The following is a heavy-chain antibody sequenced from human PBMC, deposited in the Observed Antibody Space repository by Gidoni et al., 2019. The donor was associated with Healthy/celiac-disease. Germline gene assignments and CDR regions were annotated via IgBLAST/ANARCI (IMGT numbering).Heavy chain of an antibody. CDR1: GGSLSSSSYY. V-gene: IGHV4-39*01. CDR3: ARPGYSSGWYFGNAFDI. D-gene: IGHD6-19*01. CDR2: IYYSGST. J-gene: IGHJ3*02. Sequence: QLQLQESGPGLVKPSETLSLTCTVSGGSLSSSSYYWGWIRQPPGKGLEWIGSIYYSGSTYYNPSLKSRVTISVDTSKNQFSLKLSSVTAADTAVYYCARPGYSSGWYFGNAFDIWGQGTMVTVSS.